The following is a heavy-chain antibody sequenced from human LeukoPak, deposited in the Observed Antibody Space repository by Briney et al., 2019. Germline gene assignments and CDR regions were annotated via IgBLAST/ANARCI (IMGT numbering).Heavy chain of an antibody. CDR2: MNPNSGNT. V-gene: IGHV1-8*01. J-gene: IGHJ6*02. CDR3: VRYYSSSWYYGMDV. D-gene: IGHD6-13*01. CDR1: GYTFTSYD. Sequence: GASVKVSCKASGYTFTSYDINWVRQATGQGPEWMGWMNPNSGNTGYAQKFQGRVTMTRNTSISTAYMELSSLRSEDTAVYYCVRYYSSSWYYGMDVWGQGTTVTVSS.